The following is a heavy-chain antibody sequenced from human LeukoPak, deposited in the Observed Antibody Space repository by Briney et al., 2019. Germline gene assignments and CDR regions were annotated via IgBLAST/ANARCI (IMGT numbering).Heavy chain of an antibody. J-gene: IGHJ6*03. CDR3: ARDVTGGYSSSSGYYYYYYMDV. D-gene: IGHD6-6*01. V-gene: IGHV3-20*04. CDR1: GFTFDDYG. Sequence: GGSLRLSCAASGFTFDDYGMSWVRQAPGKGLEWVSGINWNGGSTGYADSVKGRFTISRDDAKNSLYLQMNSLRAEDTALYYCARDVTGGYSSSSGYYYYYYMDVWGKGTTVTVSS. CDR2: INWNGGST.